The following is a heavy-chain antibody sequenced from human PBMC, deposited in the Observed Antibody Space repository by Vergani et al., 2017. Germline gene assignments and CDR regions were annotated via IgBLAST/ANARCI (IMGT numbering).Heavy chain of an antibody. CDR1: GFTFSSYA. Sequence: EVQLLESGGGLVQPGGSLRLSCAASGFTFSSYAMSWVRQAPGKGLEWVSAISGSGGSTYYADSVKGRFTISRDNSKNTLYLQMNSLRAEDTAVYYCARGPHSSSYYYYYMDVWGKGTTVTVSS. J-gene: IGHJ6*03. V-gene: IGHV3-23*01. CDR3: ARGPHSSSYYYYYMDV. CDR2: ISGSGGST. D-gene: IGHD6-13*01.